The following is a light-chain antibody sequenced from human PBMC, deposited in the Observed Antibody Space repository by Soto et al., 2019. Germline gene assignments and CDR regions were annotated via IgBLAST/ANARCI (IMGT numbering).Light chain of an antibody. J-gene: IGLJ2*01. CDR3: SSYTRSSTRV. V-gene: IGLV2-14*01. Sequence: QSVLTQPASVSGSPGQSITISCTGTSSDIGGYNYVSWYQQHPDTAPKLMIYEVSNRPSGVSNRFSGSKSGNTASLTISGLQADDEADYYCSSYTRSSTRVFGGGTKVTVL. CDR2: EVS. CDR1: SSDIGGYNY.